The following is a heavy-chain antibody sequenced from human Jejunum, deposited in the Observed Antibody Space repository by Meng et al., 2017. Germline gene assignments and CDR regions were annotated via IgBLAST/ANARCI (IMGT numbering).Heavy chain of an antibody. D-gene: IGHD5-18*01. V-gene: IGHV3-30*04. CDR3: AREIEGTNTPMVEY. J-gene: IGHJ4*02. CDR2: ISFNGVHI. Sequence: GESLKISCAASGFTFSHYAMHWVRQAPGKGLEWVALISFNGVHIYYANSVKGRFIISRDNSKNTLYLLMNSLRGEDTAMYYCAREIEGTNTPMVEYWGQGTLVTVSS. CDR1: GFTFSHYA.